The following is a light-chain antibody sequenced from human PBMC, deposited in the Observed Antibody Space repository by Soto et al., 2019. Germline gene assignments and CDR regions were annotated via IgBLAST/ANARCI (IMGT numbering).Light chain of an antibody. V-gene: IGKV3-15*01. Sequence: EIVLTQSPATLSVSPGDRVTLSCRASQSVDINLAGYQQKRGQSPRLLIYGASTRATDMPGRFSGSGSGTEFTLTISNLQSEDFATYYCQQFDDYPFTFGPGTKLDVK. CDR3: QQFDDYPFT. CDR1: QSVDIN. J-gene: IGKJ3*01. CDR2: GAS.